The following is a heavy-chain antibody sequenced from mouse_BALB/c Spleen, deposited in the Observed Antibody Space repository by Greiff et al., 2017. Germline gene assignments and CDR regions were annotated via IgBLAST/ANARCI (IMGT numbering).Heavy chain of an antibody. CDR3: MGTLLRTRAMDY. J-gene: IGHJ4*01. V-gene: IGHV1-5*01. CDR1: GYSFTSYW. Sequence: EVQLQQSGTVLARPGASVKMSCKASGYSFTSYWMHWVKQRPGQGLEWIGAIYPGNSDTSYNQKFKGKAKLTAVTSASTAYMELSSLTNEDSAVYYCMGTLLRTRAMDYWGQGTSVTVSS. CDR2: IYPGNSDT. D-gene: IGHD1-2*01.